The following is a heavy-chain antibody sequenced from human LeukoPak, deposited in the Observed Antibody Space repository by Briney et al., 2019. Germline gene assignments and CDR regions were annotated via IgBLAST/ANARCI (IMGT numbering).Heavy chain of an antibody. CDR2: INPNSGGR. D-gene: IGHD3-3*01. J-gene: IGHJ4*02. V-gene: IGHV1-2*06. CDR1: GYTFTGYY. Sequence: ASVKVSCKASGYTFTGYYMHWVRQAPGQGLEWMGRINPNSGGRNYAQKFQGRVTMTRDTSISTAYMELSRLRSDDTAVYYCLRFLEWLLEDWGQGTLVTVSS. CDR3: LRFLEWLLED.